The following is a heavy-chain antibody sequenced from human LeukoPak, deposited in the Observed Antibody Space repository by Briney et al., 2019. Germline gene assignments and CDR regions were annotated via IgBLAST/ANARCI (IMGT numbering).Heavy chain of an antibody. Sequence: GGSLRLSCAASGFSFSNYGMNWVRQAPGKGLEWVSGITGNGGTTYYADSVKGRFTISRDNSRNTLYLQMNSLRAEDTAVYYCARARSSYGYGDAFDIWGQGTMVTVSS. CDR3: ARARSSYGYGDAFDI. J-gene: IGHJ3*02. CDR2: ITGNGGTT. D-gene: IGHD5-18*01. V-gene: IGHV3-23*01. CDR1: GFSFSNYG.